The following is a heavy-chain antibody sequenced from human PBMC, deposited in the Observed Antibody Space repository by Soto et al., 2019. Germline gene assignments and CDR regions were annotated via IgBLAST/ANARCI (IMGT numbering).Heavy chain of an antibody. J-gene: IGHJ4*02. Sequence: VSLRLSCAASGFTVSSNYMSWVRQAPGKGLEWVSVIYSGGSTYYADSVKGRFTISRDNSKNTLYLQMNSLRAEDTAVYYCARSGMYSSSSPDYWGQGTLVTVS. D-gene: IGHD6-6*01. CDR3: ARSGMYSSSSPDY. CDR2: IYSGGST. V-gene: IGHV3-53*01. CDR1: GFTVSSNY.